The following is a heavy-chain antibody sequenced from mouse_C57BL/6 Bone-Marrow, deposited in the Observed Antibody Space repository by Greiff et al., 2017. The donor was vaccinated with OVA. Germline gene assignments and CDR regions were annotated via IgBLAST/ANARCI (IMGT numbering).Heavy chain of an antibody. V-gene: IGHV1-55*01. D-gene: IGHD1-1*01. Sequence: VQLQQSGAELVKPGASVKMSCKASGYTFTSYRITWVKQRPGQGLEWIGDIYPGSGSTNYNEKFKSKATLTVDTSSSTAYMQLSSLTSEDSAVYYCARGYYGSRGAYWGQGTLVTVSA. CDR2: IYPGSGST. CDR1: GYTFTSYR. J-gene: IGHJ3*01. CDR3: ARGYYGSRGAY.